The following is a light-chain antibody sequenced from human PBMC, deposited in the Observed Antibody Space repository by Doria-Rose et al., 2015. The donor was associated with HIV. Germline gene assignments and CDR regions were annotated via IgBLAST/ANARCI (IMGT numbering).Light chain of an antibody. CDR2: WAS. CDR1: QSLLYTSKNY. Sequence: DIRLTQSPESLGMSLGERATLNCKSNQSLLYTSKNYLAWYQQKPVQPPKLLIDWASTRQSEVPARFSGSGSGTDFTLAISSLEAEDVAVYYCQQYYETPSFGAGTTVDIK. CDR3: QQYYETPS. V-gene: IGKV4-1*01. J-gene: IGKJ3*01.